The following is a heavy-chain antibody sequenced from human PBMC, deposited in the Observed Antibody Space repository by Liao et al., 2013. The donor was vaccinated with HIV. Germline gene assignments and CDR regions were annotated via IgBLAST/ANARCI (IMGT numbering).Heavy chain of an antibody. V-gene: IGHV4-59*01. CDR3: ARDRTDWGSGDAYDV. J-gene: IGHJ3*01. CDR2: INFSGNS. D-gene: IGHD7-27*01. Sequence: QVQLQESGPGLVTPSETLSLTCTVSGGPLSTDYWTWIRQPPGKGLEWIAYINFSGNSYYNPSLRSRVTISVDTSKKQISLKLISVTAADTAVYYCARDRTDWGSGDAYDVWGRGTVVTVSS. CDR1: GGPLSTDY.